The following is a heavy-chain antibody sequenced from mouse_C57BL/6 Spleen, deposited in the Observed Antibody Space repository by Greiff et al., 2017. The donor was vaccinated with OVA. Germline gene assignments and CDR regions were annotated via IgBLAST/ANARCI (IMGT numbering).Heavy chain of an antibody. D-gene: IGHD1-1*01. J-gene: IGHJ4*01. V-gene: IGHV1-76*01. CDR1: GYTFTDYY. Sequence: QVQLQQSGAELVRPGASVKLSCKASGYTFTDYYINWVKQRPGQGLEWIARIYPGSGNTYYNEKFKGKATLTAEKSSSTAYMQLSSLTSEDSAVYFCARERIYYGSSYGAMDYWGQGTSVTVSS. CDR2: IYPGSGNT. CDR3: ARERIYYGSSYGAMDY.